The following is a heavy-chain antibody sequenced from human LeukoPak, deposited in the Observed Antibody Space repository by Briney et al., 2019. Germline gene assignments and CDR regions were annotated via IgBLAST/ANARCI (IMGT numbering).Heavy chain of an antibody. CDR3: TTDLWELLYYYGMDV. CDR2: VKSRTDGGTT. CDR1: GFTFSNAW. V-gene: IGHV3-15*07. J-gene: IGHJ6*02. D-gene: IGHD1-26*01. Sequence: GGSLRLSCAASGFTFSNAWMNWVRQAPGKGLEWVGRVKSRTDGGTTDYAAPVKGRFTISRDDSKNTLYLQMNSLKTEDTAVYYCTTDLWELLYYYGMDVWGQGTTVTVSS.